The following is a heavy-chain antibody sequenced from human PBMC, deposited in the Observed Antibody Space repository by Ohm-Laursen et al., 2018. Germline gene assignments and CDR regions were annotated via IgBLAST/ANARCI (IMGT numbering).Heavy chain of an antibody. CDR3: ARASIFGNGMDV. CDR2: IGTAGDT. V-gene: IGHV3-13*01. CDR1: GFTFSSYA. D-gene: IGHD3-9*01. Sequence: SLRLSCAASGFTFSSYAMSWVRQAPGKGLEWVSGIGTAGDTYYPGSVKGRFTISRENAKNSLYLQMNSLRAGDTAVYYCARASIFGNGMDVWGQGTTVTVSS. J-gene: IGHJ6*02.